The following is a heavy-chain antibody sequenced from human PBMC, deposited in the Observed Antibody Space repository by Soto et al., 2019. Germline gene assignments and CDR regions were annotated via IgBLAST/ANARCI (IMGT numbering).Heavy chain of an antibody. CDR1: GYTLTELS. Sequence: ASVKVSCTVSGYTLTELSMHWVRQAPGKGLEWMGGFDPEDGETIYAQKFQGRVTMTEDTSTGTAYMELSSLRSEDTAVYYCATGVDTKAFDIWGQGTMVTVSS. J-gene: IGHJ3*02. CDR3: ATGVDTKAFDI. V-gene: IGHV1-24*01. D-gene: IGHD5-18*01. CDR2: FDPEDGET.